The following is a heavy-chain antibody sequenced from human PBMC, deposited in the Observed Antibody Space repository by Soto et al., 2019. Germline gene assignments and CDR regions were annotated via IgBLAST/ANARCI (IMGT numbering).Heavy chain of an antibody. CDR1: GGSPSSYY. CDR3: ARRYGGNLDY. Sequence: PSETLSLTCVVSGGSPSSYYWSWIRQPPGKGLEWIGYIYYSGSTNYNPSLKSRVTISVDTSKNQFSLKLSSVTAADTAVYFCARRYGGNLDYWGQGTLVTVSS. CDR2: IYYSGST. D-gene: IGHD1-26*01. J-gene: IGHJ4*02. V-gene: IGHV4-59*08.